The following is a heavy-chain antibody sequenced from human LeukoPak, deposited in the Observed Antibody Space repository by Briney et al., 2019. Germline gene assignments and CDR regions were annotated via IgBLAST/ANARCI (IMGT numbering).Heavy chain of an antibody. CDR2: ISDDGRHN. V-gene: IGHV3-30*04. CDR1: GFTFSTYA. Sequence: HPGGSLRLSCAASGFTFSTYAMNWVRQAPGKGLEWVAVISDDGRHNYYADSVKGRFTIPRDNSKNTLYLQMNSLRTDDTAVYYCARYGVGATHFDYWGQGALVTVSS. J-gene: IGHJ4*02. D-gene: IGHD1-26*01. CDR3: ARYGVGATHFDY.